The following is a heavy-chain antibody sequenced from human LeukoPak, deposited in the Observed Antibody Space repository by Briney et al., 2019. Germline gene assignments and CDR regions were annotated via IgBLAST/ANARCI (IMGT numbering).Heavy chain of an antibody. CDR2: INHSGST. CDR3: ARELPSEYAFDI. D-gene: IGHD1-26*01. V-gene: IGHV4-34*01. J-gene: IGHJ3*02. CDR1: GGSFSGYY. Sequence: SETLSLTCAVYGGSFSGYYWSWVRQPPGKGLEWIGEINHSGSTNYNPSLKSRVTISVDTSKNQFSLKLSSVTAADTAVYYCARELPSEYAFDIWGQGTMVTVSS.